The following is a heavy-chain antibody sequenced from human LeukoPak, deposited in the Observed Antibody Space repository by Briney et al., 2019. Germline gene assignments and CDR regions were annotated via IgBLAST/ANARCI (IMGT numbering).Heavy chain of an antibody. CDR1: GFTFSTNS. D-gene: IGHD2-2*01. CDR2: ISSSSSYI. J-gene: IGHJ4*02. Sequence: GGSLRLSCAASGFTFSTNSMNWVRQAPGKGLEWVSSISSSSSYISYADSVKGRFTISRDNAKNSLYLQMNSLRAEDTAVYYCARDLETDYLVVAAEGGDYWGQGAMVTDSS. V-gene: IGHV3-21*01. CDR3: ARDLETDYLVVAAEGGDY.